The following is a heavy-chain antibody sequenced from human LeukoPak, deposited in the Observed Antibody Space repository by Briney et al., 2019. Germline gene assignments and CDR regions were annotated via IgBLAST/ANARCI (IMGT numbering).Heavy chain of an antibody. D-gene: IGHD6-19*01. V-gene: IGHV4-34*01. CDR3: ARAAVAGINY. CDR1: GGSFSGYY. J-gene: IGHJ4*02. Sequence: SETLSLTCAVYGGSFSGYYWSWIRQPPGKGLEWIGEINHSGSTNYNPSLKSRVTISVDTSKNQFSLKLSSVTAADTAVYYCARAAVAGINYWGQGTLVTVSS. CDR2: INHSGST.